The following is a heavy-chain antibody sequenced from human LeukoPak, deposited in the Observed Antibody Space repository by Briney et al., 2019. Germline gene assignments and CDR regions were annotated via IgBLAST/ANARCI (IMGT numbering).Heavy chain of an antibody. Sequence: XSXXTFIXYAIRWVGQAPGQGLEWMAGIIPIFGTANYSHKFQRRVTITAHESTRTPYMELSSLRSEDTAVYYCARSRLQGYYFDYWGQGTLVTVSS. D-gene: IGHD4-11*01. CDR2: IIPIFGTA. V-gene: IGHV1-69*01. CDR3: ARSRLQGYYFDY. CDR1: XXTFIXYA. J-gene: IGHJ4*02.